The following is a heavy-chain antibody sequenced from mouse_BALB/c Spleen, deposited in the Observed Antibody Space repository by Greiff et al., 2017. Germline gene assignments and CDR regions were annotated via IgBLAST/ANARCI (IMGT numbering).Heavy chain of an antibody. CDR1: GFSLTSYG. V-gene: IGHV2-9*02. D-gene: IGHD2-14*01. CDR3: AIRFLYAMDY. J-gene: IGHJ4*01. CDR2: IWAGGST. Sequence: VQLQQSGPGLVAPSQSLSITCTVSGFSLTSYGVHWVRQPPGKGLEWLGVIWAGGSTNYNSALMSRLSISKDNSKSQVFLKMNSLQTDDTAMYYCAIRFLYAMDYWGQGTSVTVSS.